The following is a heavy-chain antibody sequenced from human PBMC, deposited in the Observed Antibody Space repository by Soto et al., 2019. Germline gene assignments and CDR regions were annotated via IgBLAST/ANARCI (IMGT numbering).Heavy chain of an antibody. CDR3: VKERGYRYGGD. CDR1: GFTFSSYD. D-gene: IGHD5-18*01. V-gene: IGHV3-23*01. J-gene: IGHJ4*02. CDR2: ITGSGRRT. Sequence: EVQLLESGGGLVQPGGSLRLSCAASGFTFSSYDMSWVRQPPGKGLEWVSAITGSGRRTYYADSVKGRFTISRDNSRNTISLQMNSLRAEDTAVYYCVKERGYRYGGDWGQGTRVTVSS.